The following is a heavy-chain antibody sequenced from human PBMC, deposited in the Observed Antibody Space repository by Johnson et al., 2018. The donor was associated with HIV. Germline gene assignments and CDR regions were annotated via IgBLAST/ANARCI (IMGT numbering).Heavy chain of an antibody. CDR1: GFTFSTYG. CDR3: ARGPRNPGLDFFDI. D-gene: IGHD1-14*01. V-gene: IGHV3-30*02. Sequence: VQLVESGGGVVQPGGSLRLSCAASGFTFSTYGIHWVRQAPGKGLEWVSFIRYDGKDKYYADFVKGRFTISRDNAKNSLYLQMNSLRAEDTAVYYCARGPRNPGLDFFDIWGQGTMVTVSS. J-gene: IGHJ3*02. CDR2: IRYDGKDK.